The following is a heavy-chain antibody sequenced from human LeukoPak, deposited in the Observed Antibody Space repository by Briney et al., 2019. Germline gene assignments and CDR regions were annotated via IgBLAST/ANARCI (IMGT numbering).Heavy chain of an antibody. J-gene: IGHJ4*02. V-gene: IGHV3-30*04. Sequence: PGRSLRLSCAASGFTFSSYAMHWVRQAPGKGLEGVAVISYDGCNKYYADSVKGRFTISRDNSKNTLYLQMNSLRGGDTAVYYCARRKIRYDSSGFYFAYWGQGTLVTVPS. CDR1: GFTFSSYA. CDR3: ARRKIRYDSSGFYFAY. D-gene: IGHD3-22*01. CDR2: ISYDGCNK.